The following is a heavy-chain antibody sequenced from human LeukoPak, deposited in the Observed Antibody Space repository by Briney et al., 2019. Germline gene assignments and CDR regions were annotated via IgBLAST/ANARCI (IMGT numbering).Heavy chain of an antibody. J-gene: IGHJ5*02. D-gene: IGHD3-10*01. CDR1: GGSISSGGYS. CDR2: IYHSGST. Sequence: SQTLSLTCAVSGGSISSGGYSWSWIRQPPGKGLEWIGYIYHSGSTYYNPSLKSRVTISVDRSKNQFSLKLSSVTAADTAVYYCARGQSLLWFGELLTAPPCWFDPWGQGTLVTVSS. V-gene: IGHV4-30-2*01. CDR3: ARGQSLLWFGELLTAPPCWFDP.